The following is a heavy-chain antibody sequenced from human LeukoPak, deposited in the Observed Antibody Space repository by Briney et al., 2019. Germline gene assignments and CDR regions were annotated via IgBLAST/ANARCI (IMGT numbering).Heavy chain of an antibody. CDR2: IYTGGST. CDR1: GGSSSSYY. J-gene: IGHJ6*03. V-gene: IGHV4-4*08. CDR3: ARMAPKRDRSLLYYNSMDV. Sequence: SETLSLTCIVSGGSSSSYYWSWIRQPPGKGVGWIGYIYTGGSTTYAPSVKSRFTISVDTSKNQISLKLSSLTAADTAVYYCARMAPKRDRSLLYYNSMDVWGEGTTVTVSS. D-gene: IGHD3-22*01.